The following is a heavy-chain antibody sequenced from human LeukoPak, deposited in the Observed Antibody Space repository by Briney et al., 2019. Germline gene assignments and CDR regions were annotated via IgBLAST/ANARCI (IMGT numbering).Heavy chain of an antibody. CDR3: ARVTWIQHYYYYYGMDV. V-gene: IGHV4-59*08. J-gene: IGHJ6*02. D-gene: IGHD5-18*01. CDR2: IYYSGST. CDR1: GGSTSSYY. Sequence: SETLSLTCTVSGGSTSSYYWSWIRQPPGKGLEWIGYIYYSGSTNYNPSLKSRVTISVDTSKNQFSLKLSSVTAADTAVYYCARVTWIQHYYYYYGMDVWGQGTTVTASS.